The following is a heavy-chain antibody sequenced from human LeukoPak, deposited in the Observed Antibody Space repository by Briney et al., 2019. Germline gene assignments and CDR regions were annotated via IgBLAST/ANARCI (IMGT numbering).Heavy chain of an antibody. CDR2: IYSGGST. Sequence: GGSLRLSCAASGFTVSSNYKSWVRQAPGKGLEWVSVIYSGGSTYYADSVKGRFTISRDNSKNTLYLQMNSLRAEDTAVYYCARVASGSYYPHYYYYYYMDVWGKGTTVTVSS. J-gene: IGHJ6*03. V-gene: IGHV3-53*01. D-gene: IGHD3-10*01. CDR3: ARVASGSYYPHYYYYYYMDV. CDR1: GFTVSSNY.